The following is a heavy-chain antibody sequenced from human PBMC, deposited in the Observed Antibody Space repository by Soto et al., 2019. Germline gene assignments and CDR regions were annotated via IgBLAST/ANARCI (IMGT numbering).Heavy chain of an antibody. Sequence: PSEILSLTCTVSGGSISSSSYYWGWIRQPPGKGLEWIGSIYYSGSTYYNPSLKSRVTISVDTSKNQFSLKLSSVTAADTAVYYCARQRIAARLGWFDPWGQGTLVTVSS. D-gene: IGHD6-6*01. CDR1: GGSISSSSYY. J-gene: IGHJ5*02. V-gene: IGHV4-39*01. CDR3: ARQRIAARLGWFDP. CDR2: IYYSGST.